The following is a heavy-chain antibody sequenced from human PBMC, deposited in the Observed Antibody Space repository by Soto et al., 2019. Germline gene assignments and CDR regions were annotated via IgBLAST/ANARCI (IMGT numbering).Heavy chain of an antibody. Sequence: GASVKVSCKASGYTFTSYGISWVRQAPGQGLEWMGWISAYNGNTNYAQKLQGRVTMTTDTSTSTAYMELRSLRSDDTAVYYCARVRGAAGRPGHRYYYYGMDVWGQGTTVTVSS. CDR3: ARVRGAAGRPGHRYYYYGMDV. D-gene: IGHD6-13*01. V-gene: IGHV1-18*01. CDR2: ISAYNGNT. CDR1: GYTFTSYG. J-gene: IGHJ6*02.